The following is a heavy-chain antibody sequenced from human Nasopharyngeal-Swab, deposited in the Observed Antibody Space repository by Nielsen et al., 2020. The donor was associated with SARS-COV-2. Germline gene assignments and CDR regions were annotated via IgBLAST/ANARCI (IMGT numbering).Heavy chain of an antibody. CDR1: GYSFTSNW. CDR3: ARGSRDGYFFDY. Sequence: GGSLRLSCKVSGYSFTSNWIGWVRQMPGKGLEWMAIIYPGDSDTRYSPSFQGQVTISADKSISTAYLQWSSLKASGTAMYFCARGSRDGYFFDYWGQGTLVTVSS. V-gene: IGHV5-51*01. D-gene: IGHD5-24*01. CDR2: IYPGDSDT. J-gene: IGHJ4*02.